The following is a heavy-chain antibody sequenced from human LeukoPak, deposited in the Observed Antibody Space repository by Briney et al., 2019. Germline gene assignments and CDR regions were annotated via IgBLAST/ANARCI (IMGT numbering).Heavy chain of an antibody. CDR3: ARTRGVIISYFDY. J-gene: IGHJ4*02. CDR2: IKQDGSEK. V-gene: IGHV3-7*01. CDR1: GFTFSSYW. D-gene: IGHD3-10*01. Sequence: PGGSLRLSCAASGFTFSSYWMSWVRQAPGKGLEWVANIKQDGSEKYYVDSVKGRFTISRDNAKNSPYLQMNSLRAEDTAVYYCARTRGVIISYFDYWGQGTLVTVSS.